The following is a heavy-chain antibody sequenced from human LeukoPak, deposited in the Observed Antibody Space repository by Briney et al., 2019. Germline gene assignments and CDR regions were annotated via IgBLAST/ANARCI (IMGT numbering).Heavy chain of an antibody. CDR3: ARAPTGGLVAGYYYYMDV. CDR1: GFTFSSYG. D-gene: IGHD2-15*01. CDR2: IWYDGSNK. V-gene: IGHV3-33*01. Sequence: PGGSLRLSCAASGFTFSSYGMHWVRQAPGKGLEWVAVIWYDGSNKYYADSVKGRFTISRDNSKNTLYLQMNSLRAEDTAVYYCARAPTGGLVAGYYYYMDVWGKGTTVTVSS. J-gene: IGHJ6*03.